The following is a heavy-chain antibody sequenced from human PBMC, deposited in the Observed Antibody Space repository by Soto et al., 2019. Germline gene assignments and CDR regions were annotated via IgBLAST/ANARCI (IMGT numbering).Heavy chain of an antibody. CDR1: GYTFTSYG. D-gene: IGHD2-8*01. Sequence: ASVKVSCKASGYTFTSYGISWVRQAPGQGLEWMGWISAYNGNTNYAQKLQGRVTMTTDTSTSTAYMELRSLRSDDTAVYYCARVGGRMLYCYYYYGMDVWGQRTTVTVSS. J-gene: IGHJ6*02. V-gene: IGHV1-18*01. CDR3: ARVGGRMLYCYYYYGMDV. CDR2: ISAYNGNT.